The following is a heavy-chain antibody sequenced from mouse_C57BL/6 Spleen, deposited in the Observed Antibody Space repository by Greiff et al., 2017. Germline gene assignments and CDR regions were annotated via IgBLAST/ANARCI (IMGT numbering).Heavy chain of an antibody. CDR3: ARQVYYYGTYAMDY. J-gene: IGHJ4*01. D-gene: IGHD1-1*01. Sequence: EVNVVESGGGLVQPGGSLKLSCAASGFTFSDYYMYWVRQTPEKRLEWVAYISNGGGSTYYPDTVKGRFTISRDNAKNTLYLQMSRLKSEDTAMYYCARQVYYYGTYAMDYWGQGTSVTVSS. CDR2: ISNGGGST. V-gene: IGHV5-12*01. CDR1: GFTFSDYY.